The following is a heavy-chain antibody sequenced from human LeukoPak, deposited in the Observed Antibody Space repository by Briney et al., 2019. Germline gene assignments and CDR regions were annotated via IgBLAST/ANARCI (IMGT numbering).Heavy chain of an antibody. V-gene: IGHV3-66*02. J-gene: IGHJ4*02. D-gene: IGHD3-10*01. Sequence: PGGSLRLSCAASGFTVSSNYMSWVRQAPGKGLEWVSVIYSGGSTYYADSVKGRFTISRDNSKNTLYPQMNSLRAEDTAVYYCARTIYYYGSGSYFGYFDSWGQGTLVTVSS. CDR2: IYSGGST. CDR3: ARTIYYYGSGSYFGYFDS. CDR1: GFTVSSNY.